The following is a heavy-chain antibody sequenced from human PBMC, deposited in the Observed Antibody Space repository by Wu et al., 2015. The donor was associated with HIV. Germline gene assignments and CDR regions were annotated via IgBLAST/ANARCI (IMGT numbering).Heavy chain of an antibody. J-gene: IGHJ4*02. CDR2: IIPIFKTA. Sequence: QVQLVQSGAEVKKPGSSVKVSCKASGGTFSSYAISWVRQAPGQGLEWMGGIIPIFKTANYAQKFQGRVTLTADESTSTAYMELSSLRSEDTAVYYCAGRGNYYDSSGYHFDQWGQGILVTVSS. D-gene: IGHD3-22*01. CDR3: AGRGNYYDSSGYHFDQ. V-gene: IGHV1-69*12. CDR1: GGTFSSYA.